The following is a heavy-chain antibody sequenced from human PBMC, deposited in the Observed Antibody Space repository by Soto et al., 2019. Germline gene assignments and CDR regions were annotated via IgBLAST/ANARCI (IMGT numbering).Heavy chain of an antibody. D-gene: IGHD2-2*02. V-gene: IGHV5-10-1*01. Sequence: VESLTISFKISGYSFTTYWITWVLQMPGKGLEWMGRIDPRDSYINYSPSFQGHVTISSDKSISTAYLQWNSLKASDTAMYYCARQRGYCSSTSCYTFAYYYGLDVWGPGTTVTVSS. CDR3: ARQRGYCSSTSCYTFAYYYGLDV. CDR1: GYSFTTYW. J-gene: IGHJ6*01. CDR2: IDPRDSYI.